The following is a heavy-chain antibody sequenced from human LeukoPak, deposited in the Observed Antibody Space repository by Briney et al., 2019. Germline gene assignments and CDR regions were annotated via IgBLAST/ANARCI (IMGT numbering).Heavy chain of an antibody. CDR3: AKDLALAGTGGGFDV. J-gene: IGHJ3*01. CDR1: GFTFTIYA. D-gene: IGHD6-19*01. CDR2: ISGDGDKA. V-gene: IGHV3-23*01. Sequence: PGGSLRLPCAASGFTFTIYAINWVRQTPGKGLEWVSGISGDGDKAYYADSVKGRFTVSRDNSKNTLSLQMSSLRAEDTALYYCAKDLALAGTGGGFDVWGQGTRVAVSS.